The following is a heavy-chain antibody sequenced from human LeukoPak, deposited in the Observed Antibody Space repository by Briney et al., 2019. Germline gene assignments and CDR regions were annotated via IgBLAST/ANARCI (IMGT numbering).Heavy chain of an antibody. Sequence: GGSLRLSCAASGFTVSSNYMTWVRQAPGKGLEWVSVIYSGGSTYYADSVKGRLTISRDNSKNTLYLQMNSLRAEDTAVYYCAKEVDGASGTKIGYFQHWGQGTLVIVSS. J-gene: IGHJ1*01. CDR3: AKEVDGASGTKIGYFQH. CDR1: GFTVSSNY. CDR2: IYSGGST. D-gene: IGHD1-26*01. V-gene: IGHV3-53*01.